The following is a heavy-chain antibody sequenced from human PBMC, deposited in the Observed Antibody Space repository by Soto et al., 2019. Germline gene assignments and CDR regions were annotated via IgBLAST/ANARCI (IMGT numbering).Heavy chain of an antibody. J-gene: IGHJ6*02. CDR3: AKDYTAMAKVYYYYGMDV. CDR1: GFTFSSYG. Sequence: GGSLRLSCAASGFTFSSYGMHWVRQAPGKGLEWVAVISYDGSNKYYADSVKGRFTISRDNSKNTLYLQMNSLRAEDTAVYYCAKDYTAMAKVYYYYGMDVWGQGTTVTVSS. CDR2: ISYDGSNK. V-gene: IGHV3-30*18. D-gene: IGHD5-18*01.